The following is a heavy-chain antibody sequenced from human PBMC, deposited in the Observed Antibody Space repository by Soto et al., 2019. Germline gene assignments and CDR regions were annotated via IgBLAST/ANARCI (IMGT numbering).Heavy chain of an antibody. Sequence: SETLSLTCTVIGGSIRSPNFSWSWIRQHPGKGPEWIGNIYYNGTTTYSPSLESRLTISLDPSKNQFSLTLKSVTAADTAVYYCARWVPHWGQGTLVTVSS. CDR3: ARWVPH. CDR2: IYYNGTT. V-gene: IGHV4-31*03. CDR1: GGSIRSPNFS. J-gene: IGHJ4*01.